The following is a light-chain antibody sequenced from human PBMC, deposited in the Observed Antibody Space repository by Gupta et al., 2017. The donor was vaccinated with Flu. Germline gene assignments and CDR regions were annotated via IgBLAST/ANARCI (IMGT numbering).Light chain of an antibody. CDR2: QVS. CDR3: MQGAHWPWA. CDR1: QGLVYSDGNTY. J-gene: IGKJ1*01. V-gene: IGKV2-30*01. Sequence: VVMTLSPPSLLVTLAQPASISCRSSQGLVYSDGNTYLHWFQQRPGQSPRRLIYQVSYRDSGVPDRFSGSGSGTDFTLKISRVEAEDVGIYFCMQGAHWPWAFGQGTTVEIK.